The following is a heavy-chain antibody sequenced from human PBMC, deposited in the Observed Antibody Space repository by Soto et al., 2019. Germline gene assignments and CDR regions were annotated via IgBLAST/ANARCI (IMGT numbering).Heavy chain of an antibody. V-gene: IGHV1-3*01. D-gene: IGHD6-19*01. Sequence: ASVKVSCKASGYTFTSYAMHWVRQAPGQRLEWMGWINAGNGNTKYSQKFQGRVTITRDTSASTAYMELSILRSEDTAVYYCARGSAQWLVLWFDPWGQGTLVTVSS. CDR2: INAGNGNT. J-gene: IGHJ5*02. CDR3: ARGSAQWLVLWFDP. CDR1: GYTFTSYA.